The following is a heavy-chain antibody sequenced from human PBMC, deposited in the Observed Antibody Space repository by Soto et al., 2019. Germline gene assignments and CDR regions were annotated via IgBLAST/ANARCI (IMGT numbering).Heavy chain of an antibody. Sequence: SETLSLTCTVSGGSISSGDYYWSWIRQPPGKGLEWIGYIYYSGSTYYNPYLKSRVTISVDTSKNQFSLKLSSVTAADTAVYYCASNSYGYIFYDHWGQGTLVTVSS. V-gene: IGHV4-30-4*01. D-gene: IGHD5-18*01. J-gene: IGHJ4*02. CDR3: ASNSYGYIFYDH. CDR1: GGSISSGDYY. CDR2: IYYSGST.